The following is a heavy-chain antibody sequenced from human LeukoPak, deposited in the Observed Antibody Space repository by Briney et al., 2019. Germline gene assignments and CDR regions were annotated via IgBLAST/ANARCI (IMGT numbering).Heavy chain of an antibody. D-gene: IGHD3-3*01. CDR3: ASQLRFLEWLKDYMDV. V-gene: IGHV4-39*01. CDR1: GGSISSSSYC. J-gene: IGHJ6*03. CDR2: IYYSGST. Sequence: SETLSLTCTVSGGSISSSSYCWGWIRQPPGKGLEWIGSIYYSGSTYYNPSLKSRVTISVDTSKNQFSLKLSSVTAADTAVYYCASQLRFLEWLKDYMDVWGKGTTVTVSS.